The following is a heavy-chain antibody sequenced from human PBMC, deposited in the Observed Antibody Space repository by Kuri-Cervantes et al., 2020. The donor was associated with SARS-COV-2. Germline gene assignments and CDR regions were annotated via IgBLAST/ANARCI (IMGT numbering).Heavy chain of an antibody. V-gene: IGHV2-5*02. CDR2: IYWDDDK. D-gene: IGHD3-22*01. CDR3: AHRGYYDSSGSLDY. CDR1: GFSLSTSGVG. J-gene: IGHJ4*02. Sequence: SGPTLVKPTQTLTLTCTSSGFSLSTSGVGVGWIRQPPGKALEWLALIYWDDDKCYSPSLKSRLTITKDTSKNQVVLTMTNMDPVDTATYYCAHRGYYDSSGSLDYWGQGTLVTVSS.